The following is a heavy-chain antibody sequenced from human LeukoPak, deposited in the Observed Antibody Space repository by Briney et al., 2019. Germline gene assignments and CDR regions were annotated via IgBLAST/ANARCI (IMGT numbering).Heavy chain of an antibody. CDR2: IHYSGST. CDR3: ARYTRGRNGMDV. D-gene: IGHD1-26*01. Sequence: ASEILSLTCTVSGGSISSYYWSWIRQPPGKGLEWIGYIHYSGSTNYNPSLKSRVTISVDTSKNQFSLKLSSVTAADTAVYYCARYTRGRNGMDVWGQGTTVTVSS. J-gene: IGHJ6*02. CDR1: GGSISSYY. V-gene: IGHV4-59*08.